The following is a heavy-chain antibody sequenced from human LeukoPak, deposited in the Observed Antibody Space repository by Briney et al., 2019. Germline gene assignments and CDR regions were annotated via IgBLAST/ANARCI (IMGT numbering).Heavy chain of an antibody. V-gene: IGHV1-8*01. Sequence: GSVKVSCKASGYTFTSYDINWVRQATGQGLEWMGWMNPNSGNTGHAQKFQGRVTMTRNTSISTAYMELSSLRSEDTAVYYCARGGLNSGSSTEFQHWGQGTLVTVSS. CDR3: ARGGLNSGSSTEFQH. J-gene: IGHJ1*01. CDR2: MNPNSGNT. CDR1: GYTFTSYD. D-gene: IGHD1-26*01.